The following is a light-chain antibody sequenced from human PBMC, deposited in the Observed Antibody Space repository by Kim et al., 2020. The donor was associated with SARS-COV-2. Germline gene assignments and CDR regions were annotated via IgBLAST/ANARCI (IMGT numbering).Light chain of an antibody. Sequence: ALGHTGRITCQGDSLRSYYASWYQKKPGQAPVLVIYGKNNRPSGIPDRFSGSSSGNTASLTITGAQAEDEADYYCNSRDSSGNHLVFGGGTQLTVL. CDR2: GKN. V-gene: IGLV3-19*01. CDR1: SLRSYY. J-gene: IGLJ2*01. CDR3: NSRDSSGNHLV.